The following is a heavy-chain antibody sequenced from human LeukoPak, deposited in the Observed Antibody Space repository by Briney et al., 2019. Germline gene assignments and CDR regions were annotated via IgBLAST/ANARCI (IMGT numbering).Heavy chain of an antibody. V-gene: IGHV4-31*11. D-gene: IGHD5/OR15-5a*01. Sequence: SETLSLTCAVSGFSVRSEHYWGWIRQHPGKALEWIGYIYYSGTTYQNPSLKSRLVISVDTSKNQFSLNLSSVTAADTAIYYCARRSVYGDAIDIWGQGTMVTVFS. CDR2: IYYSGTT. J-gene: IGHJ3*02. CDR3: ARRSVYGDAIDI. CDR1: GFSVRSEHY.